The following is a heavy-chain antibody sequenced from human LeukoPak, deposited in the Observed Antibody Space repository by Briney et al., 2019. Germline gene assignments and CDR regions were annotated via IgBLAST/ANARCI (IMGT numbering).Heavy chain of an antibody. V-gene: IGHV1-18*01. CDR3: ARTYYDILTGYYTLPGD. CDR1: GYTFTSYG. J-gene: IGHJ4*02. CDR2: ISAYNGNT. Sequence: ASVKVSCKASGYTFTSYGISWVRQAPGQGLEWMGWISAYNGNTNYAQKLQGRVTMTTDTSTSTAYMELNSLRAEDTAVYYCARTYYDILTGYYTLPGDWGQGTLVTVSS. D-gene: IGHD3-9*01.